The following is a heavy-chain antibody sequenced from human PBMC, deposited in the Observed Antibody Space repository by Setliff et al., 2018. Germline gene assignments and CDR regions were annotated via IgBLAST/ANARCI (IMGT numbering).Heavy chain of an antibody. Sequence: GESLKISCKGSGYSFTSYWIGWVRQMPGKGLEWMGIIYPGDSDTRYSPSFQGXVTISXXXXXXXXXXXXXXXXXXXXXXXXXARYDSSGYHYYYGMDVWGQGXXVTVSS. J-gene: IGHJ6*02. V-gene: IGHV5-51*01. D-gene: IGHD3-22*01. CDR3: ARYDSSGYHYYYGMDV. CDR2: IYPGDSDT. CDR1: GYSFTSYW.